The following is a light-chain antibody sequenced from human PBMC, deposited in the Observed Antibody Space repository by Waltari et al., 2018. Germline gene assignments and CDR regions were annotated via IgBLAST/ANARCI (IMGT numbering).Light chain of an antibody. CDR2: GAS. CDR1: HTVSSN. J-gene: IGKJ1*01. CDR3: QQYNNWPPWT. Sequence: EIVMTQSPATLSVSPGERATLSCRASHTVSSNLARYQQKPGQAPRLLIYGASTRATGIPARFSGSGSGTEFTLTISSLQSEDFAVYYCQQYNNWPPWTFGQGTKVEIK. V-gene: IGKV3-15*01.